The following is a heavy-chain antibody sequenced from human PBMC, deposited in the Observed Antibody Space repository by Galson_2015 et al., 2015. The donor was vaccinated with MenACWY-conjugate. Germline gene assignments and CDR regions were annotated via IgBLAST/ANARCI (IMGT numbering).Heavy chain of an antibody. V-gene: IGHV5-51*01. CDR2: IYPGDSDS. Sequence: QSGAEVKKPGESLKISRKGSGYTFTTYWIAWVRQMPGKGLEWMGIIYPGDSDSRYSPSFQGLVTISADKSITTAYLQWSSLKASDTAIYYCARHRDGYTNDYWGQGTLVTVSS. CDR1: GYTFTTYW. J-gene: IGHJ4*02. CDR3: ARHRDGYTNDY. D-gene: IGHD5-24*01.